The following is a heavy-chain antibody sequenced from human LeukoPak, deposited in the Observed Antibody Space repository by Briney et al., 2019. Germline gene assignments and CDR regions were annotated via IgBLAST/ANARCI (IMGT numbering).Heavy chain of an antibody. Sequence: GASVKVSCKASGGTFSSYAISWVRQAPGQGLEWMGGIIPIFGTANYAQKFQGRVAITADESTSTAYMELSSLRSEDTAVYYCARVSTMVRGALRYYGMDVWGQGTTVTVSS. V-gene: IGHV1-69*13. J-gene: IGHJ6*02. CDR2: IIPIFGTA. CDR1: GGTFSSYA. D-gene: IGHD3-10*01. CDR3: ARVSTMVRGALRYYGMDV.